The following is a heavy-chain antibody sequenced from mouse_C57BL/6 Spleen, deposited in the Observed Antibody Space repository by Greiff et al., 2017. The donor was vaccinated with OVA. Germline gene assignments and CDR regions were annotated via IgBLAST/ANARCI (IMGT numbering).Heavy chain of an antibody. CDR2: ISDGGSYT. D-gene: IGHD1-1*01. Sequence: EVKLVESGGGLVKPGGSLKLSCAASGFTFSSYAMSWVRQTPEKRLEWVATISDGGSYTYYPDNVKGRFTISRDNAKNNLYLQMSHLKSEDTAMYYCARDNYYGSSSYAMDYWGQGTSVTVSS. CDR3: ARDNYYGSSSYAMDY. CDR1: GFTFSSYA. V-gene: IGHV5-4*01. J-gene: IGHJ4*01.